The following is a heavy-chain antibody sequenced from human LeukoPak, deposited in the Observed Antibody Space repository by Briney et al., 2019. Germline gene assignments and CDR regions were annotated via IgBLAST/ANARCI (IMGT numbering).Heavy chain of an antibody. CDR2: IYYSGST. V-gene: IGHV4-59*01. CDR3: ARDLLSSSWVYFQH. Sequence: PSGTLSLTCAVSGGAIRSYYWSWIRQPPGKGLEWIGYIYYSGSTNYNPSLKSRVTISVDTSKNQFSLKLSSVTAADTAEYYCARDLLSSSWVYFQHWGQGTLVTVSS. J-gene: IGHJ1*01. D-gene: IGHD6-13*01. CDR1: GGAIRSYY.